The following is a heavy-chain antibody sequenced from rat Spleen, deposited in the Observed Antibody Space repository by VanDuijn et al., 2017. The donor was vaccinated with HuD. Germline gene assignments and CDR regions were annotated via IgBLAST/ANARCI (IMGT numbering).Heavy chain of an antibody. CDR1: GFTFSNYY. CDR2: INYDGSST. D-gene: IGHD1-7*01. J-gene: IGHJ2*01. CDR3: ATAWVLNY. V-gene: IGHV5-29*01. Sequence: EVQLVESGGGLVQPGRSLKLSCAASGFTFSNYYMAWVRQAPTKGLEWVATINYDGSSTYYRDSVKGRFTISRDNAKSTLYLQMDSLRSEDTATYYCATAWVLNYWGQGVMVTVSS.